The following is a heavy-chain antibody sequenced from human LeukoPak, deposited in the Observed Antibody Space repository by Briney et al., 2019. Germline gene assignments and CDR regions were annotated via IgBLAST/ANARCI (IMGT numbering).Heavy chain of an antibody. CDR2: ISSSSSYI. CDR1: GFTFSSYS. J-gene: IGHJ6*03. V-gene: IGHV3-21*04. Sequence: GGSLRLSCAASGFTFSSYSMNWVRQAPGKGLEWVSSISSSSSYIYYADSVKGRFTISRDNAKNSLYLQMNSLRADDTAVYYCAKMEGQRLYDYCMDVWAEGPRSPFP. CDR3: AKMEGQRLYDYCMDV. D-gene: IGHD2-8*01.